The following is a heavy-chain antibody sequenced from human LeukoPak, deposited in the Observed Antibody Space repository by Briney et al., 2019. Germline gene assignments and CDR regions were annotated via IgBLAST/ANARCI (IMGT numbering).Heavy chain of an antibody. J-gene: IGHJ5*02. CDR2: INHSGST. Sequence: PSETLSLTCAVYGGSFSGYYWSWTRQPPGKGLEWIGEINHSGSTNYNPSLKSRVTISVDTSKNQFSLKLSSVTAADTAVYYCATVKTYYYGSGTGWFDPWGQGTLVTVSS. CDR3: ATVKTYYYGSGTGWFDP. D-gene: IGHD3-10*01. V-gene: IGHV4-34*01. CDR1: GGSFSGYY.